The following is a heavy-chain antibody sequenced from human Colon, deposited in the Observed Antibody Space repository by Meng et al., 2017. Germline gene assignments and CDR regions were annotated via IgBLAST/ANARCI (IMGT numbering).Heavy chain of an antibody. CDR2: INPNSNYG. CDR1: GFTFSGYY. D-gene: IGHD6-19*01. Sequence: QVQLVQSGTEVKKPGASVKVSCKASGFTFSGYYMHWVRQAPGQGLEWMGRINPNSNYGNYAQKFQGRVTMTRDTSISTAYMELSRLRSDDTALYYCARGYSSGISFDYWGQGTLVTVSS. CDR3: ARGYSSGISFDY. J-gene: IGHJ4*02. V-gene: IGHV1-2*06.